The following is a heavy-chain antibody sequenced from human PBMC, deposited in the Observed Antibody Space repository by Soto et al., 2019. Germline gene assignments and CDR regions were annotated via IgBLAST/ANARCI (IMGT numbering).Heavy chain of an antibody. Sequence: SETQSLICAVSGASISSDNWWSWVRQPPGKGMEWIGEIYHSGSTNFNPSLKSRVTISADKSKNQFSLKLSSVTAADTAIYYCARVSASVMLRGVVINWVYGTLVTVSS. CDR3: ARVSASVMLRGVVIN. V-gene: IGHV4-4*02. CDR1: GASISSDNW. CDR2: IYHSGST. D-gene: IGHD3-10*01. J-gene: IGHJ4*01.